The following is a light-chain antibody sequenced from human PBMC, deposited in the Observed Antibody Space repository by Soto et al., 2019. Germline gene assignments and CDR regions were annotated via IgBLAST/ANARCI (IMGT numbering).Light chain of an antibody. Sequence: EIVLTQSPSTLSLSPGERATLSCRASQSVSNNYLAWYQQKPGQAPRLLIYGASSRATGIPDRFSGSGSGTGFTLTISRMEPEYFAVDYCHQYDSWTFGQGTKVDIK. J-gene: IGKJ1*01. CDR1: QSVSNNY. V-gene: IGKV3-20*01. CDR2: GAS. CDR3: HQYDSWT.